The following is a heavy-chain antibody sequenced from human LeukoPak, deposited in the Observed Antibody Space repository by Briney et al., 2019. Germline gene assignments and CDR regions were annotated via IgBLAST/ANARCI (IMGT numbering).Heavy chain of an antibody. J-gene: IGHJ4*02. Sequence: ASVKVSCKASGYTFTDYYMHWVRQAPGQGLEWMGIINPSGGSTSYAQKFQGRVTMTRDTSTSTVYMELSSLRSEDTAVYYCARDLITGYGIGYWGQGTLVTVSS. CDR1: GYTFTDYY. D-gene: IGHD3-9*01. CDR2: INPSGGST. V-gene: IGHV1-46*01. CDR3: ARDLITGYGIGY.